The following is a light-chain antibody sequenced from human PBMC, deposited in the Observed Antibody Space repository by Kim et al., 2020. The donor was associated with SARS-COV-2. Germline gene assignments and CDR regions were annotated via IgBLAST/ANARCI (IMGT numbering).Light chain of an antibody. CDR1: QDIRNC. CDR3: QHYDNLPMYT. V-gene: IGKV1-33*01. J-gene: IGKJ2*01. Sequence: DIQMTQSPSSLSASLGDRVTITCQASQDIRNCLNWYQQKPGKAPKLLIYDASNLETGVPSRFSASGSGTDFTFTISSLQPEDIAIYYCQHYDNLPMYTFGQGTKLEIK. CDR2: DAS.